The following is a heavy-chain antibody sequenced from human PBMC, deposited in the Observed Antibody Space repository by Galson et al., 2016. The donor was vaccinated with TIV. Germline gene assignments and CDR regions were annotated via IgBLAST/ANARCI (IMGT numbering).Heavy chain of an antibody. Sequence: SLRLSCAASGFTFSSYALTWVRQAPGKGLEWVSAISGGGGSSYYGDSVKGRFTISRDNSEKMLYLQMNSLRAEDTAVYYCAKVPSSGFSYYYGIDVWGQGTTVTAS. CDR3: AKVPSSGFSYYYGIDV. CDR2: ISGGGGSS. CDR1: GFTFSSYA. J-gene: IGHJ6*02. D-gene: IGHD3-22*01. V-gene: IGHV3-23*01.